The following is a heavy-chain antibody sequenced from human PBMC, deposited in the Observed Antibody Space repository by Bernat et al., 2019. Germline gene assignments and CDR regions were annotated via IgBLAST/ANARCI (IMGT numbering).Heavy chain of an antibody. CDR1: GGSFSGYY. D-gene: IGHD2-15*01. Sequence: QVQLQQWGAGLLKPSETLSLTCAVYGGSFSGYYWSWIRQPPGKGLEWIGEINHSGSTNYNPSLKSRVTISVDTSKNQFSLKLSSVTAADTAVYYCARGYCSGGSWSGPYYCDYWGQGTLVTVSS. V-gene: IGHV4-34*01. J-gene: IGHJ4*02. CDR2: INHSGST. CDR3: ARGYCSGGSWSGPYYCDY.